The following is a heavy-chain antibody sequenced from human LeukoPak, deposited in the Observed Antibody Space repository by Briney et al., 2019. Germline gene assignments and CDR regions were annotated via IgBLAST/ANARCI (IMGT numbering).Heavy chain of an antibody. CDR3: AKKREIAVAADFDY. CDR2: INGSGGST. D-gene: IGHD6-19*01. Sequence: GGSLRLPCAASGFTFSSYAMSWVRQAPGKGLEWVSAINGSGGSTYYADSVKGRFTISRDNSKNTLYLQMNSLRAEDTAVYYCAKKREIAVAADFDYWGQGTLVTVSS. V-gene: IGHV3-23*01. J-gene: IGHJ4*02. CDR1: GFTFSSYA.